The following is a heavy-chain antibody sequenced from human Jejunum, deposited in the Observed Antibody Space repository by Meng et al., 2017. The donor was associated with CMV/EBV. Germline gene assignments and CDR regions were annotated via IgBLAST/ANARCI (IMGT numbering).Heavy chain of an antibody. CDR1: GFAFSSYY. CDR3: ARVGKAGGIDY. Sequence: EVQLVESGGGLVEPGGSLRGSCAASGFAFSSYYMNWVRQAAGRGLEWVSSISSSSAYIYYADSLKDRFTVSRDNAKNSLYLQMNSLRGEDTAVYYCARVGKAGGIDYGGQGTLVTVSS. D-gene: IGHD3-16*01. J-gene: IGHJ4*02. CDR2: ISSSSAYI. V-gene: IGHV3-21*01.